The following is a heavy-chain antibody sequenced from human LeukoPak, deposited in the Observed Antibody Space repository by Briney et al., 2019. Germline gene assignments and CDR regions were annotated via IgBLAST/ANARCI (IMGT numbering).Heavy chain of an antibody. CDR3: ARDLMKTAGQGL. J-gene: IGHJ4*02. CDR2: ISSSSTNI. D-gene: IGHD6-13*01. Sequence: PGGSLRLSCAASGLTLSLYSMNWVRQAPGKGLEGVSYISSSSTNIYYADSVKGRFTISRDNAKNSLYLQMSSLRDEDTAVYYCARDLMKTAGQGLWGQGTLVTVSS. V-gene: IGHV3-48*02. CDR1: GLTLSLYS.